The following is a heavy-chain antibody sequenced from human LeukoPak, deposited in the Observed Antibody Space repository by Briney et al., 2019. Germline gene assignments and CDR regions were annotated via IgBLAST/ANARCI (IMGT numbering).Heavy chain of an antibody. CDR3: AKDITVTTWE. D-gene: IGHD4-17*01. J-gene: IGHJ4*02. V-gene: IGHV3-66*02. CDR1: GFSFSNWA. CDR2: IYSGGST. Sequence: PGGSLRLSCAASGFSFSNWAMSWVRQAPGKGLEWVSVIYSGGSTYYADSVKGRFTISRDNSKNTLYLQMNSLRAEDTAVYYCAKDITVTTWEWGQGTLVTVSS.